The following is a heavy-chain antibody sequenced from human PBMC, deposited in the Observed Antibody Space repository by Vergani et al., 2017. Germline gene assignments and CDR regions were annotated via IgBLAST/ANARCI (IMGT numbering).Heavy chain of an antibody. Sequence: QVQLVESGGGVVQPGRSLRLSCAASGFTFSSYAMHWVRQAPGKGLEWVAVISYDVSNKYYADSVKGRFTISRDNSKNTLYLQRNSLRAEDTAVYYCARDRLPYDFWSGYDINDAFDIWGQGTMVTVSS. D-gene: IGHD3-3*01. J-gene: IGHJ3*02. CDR2: ISYDVSNK. CDR1: GFTFSSYA. CDR3: ARDRLPYDFWSGYDINDAFDI. V-gene: IGHV3-30-3*01.